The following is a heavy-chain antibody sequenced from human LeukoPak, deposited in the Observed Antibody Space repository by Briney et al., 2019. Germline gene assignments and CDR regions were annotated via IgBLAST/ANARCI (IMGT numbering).Heavy chain of an antibody. CDR3: ARGRGEFWSGYRYYYYYYYMDV. CDR2: ISSSSSYI. J-gene: IGHJ6*03. V-gene: IGHV3-21*01. D-gene: IGHD3-3*01. Sequence: GGSLRLSCAASGFTFSGYSMNWVRQAPGKGLEWVSSISSSSSYIYYADSVKGRFTISRDNAKNSLCLQMNSLRAEDTAVYYCARGRGEFWSGYRYYYYYYYMDVWGKGTTVTVSS. CDR1: GFTFSGYS.